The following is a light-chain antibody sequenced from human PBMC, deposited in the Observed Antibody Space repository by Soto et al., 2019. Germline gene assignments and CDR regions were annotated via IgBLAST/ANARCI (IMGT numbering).Light chain of an antibody. V-gene: IGLV1-44*01. Sequence: QSVLTQPPSASGTPGQRVTISCSGSGSNIGSDTVNWYQQLPGTAPKLLIYSINQRPSGVADRFSGSKSGTSASLAISGLQSDDEADYYCAAWDDSLNGVVFGGGTKLTVL. CDR1: GSNIGSDT. CDR3: AAWDDSLNGVV. J-gene: IGLJ2*01. CDR2: SIN.